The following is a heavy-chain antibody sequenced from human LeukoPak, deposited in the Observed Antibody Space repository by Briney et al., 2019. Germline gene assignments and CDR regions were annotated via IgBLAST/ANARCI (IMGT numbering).Heavy chain of an antibody. CDR1: RYIFTRYY. CDR2: INPNSGDT. Sequence: ASVKVTCKGSRYIFTRYYIYWVRQAPGQGLEWMGWINPNSGDTNHAQKFQGRVTMTRDTSISTAYMELSRLRSDDTAVYYCAGGQYASWFHLWGQGPLLTVSS. CDR3: AGGQYASWFHL. V-gene: IGHV1-2*02. J-gene: IGHJ5*02. D-gene: IGHD3-16*01.